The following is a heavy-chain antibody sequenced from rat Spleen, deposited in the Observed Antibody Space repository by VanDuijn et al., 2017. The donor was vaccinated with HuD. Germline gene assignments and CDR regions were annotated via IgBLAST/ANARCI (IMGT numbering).Heavy chain of an antibody. V-gene: IGHV5-29*01. Sequence: EVQLVESDGGLVQPGRSLKLSCAASGFTFSDYYMAWVRQAPTKGLEWVASISYDGSSTYYRDSVKGRFTISRDNAKSTLYLQMDGLRSEDMATYYCARHHNYGGYDGGFDYWGQGVMVTVSS. CDR1: GFTFSDYY. J-gene: IGHJ2*01. CDR3: ARHHNYGGYDGGFDY. D-gene: IGHD1-11*01. CDR2: ISYDGSST.